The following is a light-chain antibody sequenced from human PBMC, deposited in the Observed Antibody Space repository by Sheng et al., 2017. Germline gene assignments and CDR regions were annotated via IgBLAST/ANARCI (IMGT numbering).Light chain of an antibody. V-gene: IGLV2-18*02. J-gene: IGLJ3*02. CDR1: SYDVGGYDR. CDR3: SSYRSGTTWV. Sequence: QSALTQPPSVSGSPGQSVTISCTGSSYDVGGYDRVSWYQQPPGTAPKLIIYEVTNRPSGVPDRFSGSKSGNTASLTISGLQAEDEADYYCSSYRSGTTWVFGGGTKVTV. CDR2: EVT.